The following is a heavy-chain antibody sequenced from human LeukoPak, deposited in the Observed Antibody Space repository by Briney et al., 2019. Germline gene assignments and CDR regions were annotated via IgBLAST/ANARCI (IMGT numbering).Heavy chain of an antibody. CDR1: GFTFSSYA. Sequence: GGSLRLSCAASGFTFSSYAMSWVRQTPGKGLEWVSAISGSGVSTYYAYSVKCRFTISRDNSKNTLYLQMNRLRAEDTAVYYCAKCSPDLNGGNAFDIWGQGTMVTVSS. D-gene: IGHD4-23*01. CDR3: AKCSPDLNGGNAFDI. CDR2: ISGSGVST. V-gene: IGHV3-23*01. J-gene: IGHJ3*02.